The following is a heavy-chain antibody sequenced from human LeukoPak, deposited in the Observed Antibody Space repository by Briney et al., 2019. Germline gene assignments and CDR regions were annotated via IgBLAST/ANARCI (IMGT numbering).Heavy chain of an antibody. CDR1: GFTFSSYA. V-gene: IGHV3-30*04. CDR2: ISYDGSNK. Sequence: GRSLRLSCAASGFTFSSYAMHWVRQAPGKGLEWVAVISYDGSNKYYADSVKGRFTISRDNSKNTLYLQMNSLRAEDTAVYYCARDHLTLWFGEYMDVWGKGTTVTVSS. J-gene: IGHJ6*03. D-gene: IGHD3-10*01. CDR3: ARDHLTLWFGEYMDV.